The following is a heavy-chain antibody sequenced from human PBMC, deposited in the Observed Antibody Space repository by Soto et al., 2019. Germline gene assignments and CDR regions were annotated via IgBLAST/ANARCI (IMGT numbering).Heavy chain of an antibody. D-gene: IGHD4-4*01. Sequence: PSETLSLTCTVSGGSIMNSGYYWSWIRQGPGKGLEWIGYISYSGSTDYAPSLKSRVTMSVDTSKNQFSLKLSSVTAADTAVYYCARDAVTKRDFYYYGMDVWGRGTTVTVSS. J-gene: IGHJ6*02. CDR2: ISYSGST. CDR3: ARDAVTKRDFYYYGMDV. CDR1: GGSIMNSGYY. V-gene: IGHV4-31*03.